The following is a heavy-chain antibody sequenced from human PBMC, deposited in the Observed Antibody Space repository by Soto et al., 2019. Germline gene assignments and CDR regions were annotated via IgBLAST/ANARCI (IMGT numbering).Heavy chain of an antibody. V-gene: IGHV3-23*01. CDR3: AKEMSSGPLHYYGMDV. D-gene: IGHD6-19*01. Sequence: EMQLLESGGGLVEPGETLRLSCAASGFTFNNYAMSWVRLAPGKGLEWVSGISGSGDRTNYADSVKGRFTISRDNSKNTLWLQMNSLRAEDTAVYYCAKEMSSGPLHYYGMDVWGQGTTVTVS. J-gene: IGHJ6*02. CDR2: ISGSGDRT. CDR1: GFTFNNYA.